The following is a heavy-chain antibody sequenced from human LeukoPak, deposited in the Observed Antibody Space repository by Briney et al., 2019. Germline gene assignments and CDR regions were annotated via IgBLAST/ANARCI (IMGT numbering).Heavy chain of an antibody. CDR2: INQDGGEK. CDR3: ARGSHNYVPY. CDR1: GFTFSSYW. D-gene: IGHD5-24*01. Sequence: GSKRLYCAASGFTFSSYWTSWVRQAPGKGLEWVAKINQDGGEKYYVDSVKGRFTISRDNAKNSLYLQMNSLRAEDTAVYYCARGSHNYVPYWGQGALVNVSS. V-gene: IGHV3-7*04. J-gene: IGHJ4*02.